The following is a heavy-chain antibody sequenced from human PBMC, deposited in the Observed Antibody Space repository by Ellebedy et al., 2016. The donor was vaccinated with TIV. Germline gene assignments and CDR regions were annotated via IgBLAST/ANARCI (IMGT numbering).Heavy chain of an antibody. CDR2: ISGGGGST. D-gene: IGHD3-10*01. J-gene: IGHJ4*02. Sequence: GESLKISCAASGFTFSSYAMHWVRQAPGKGLEWASGISGGGGSTVYADSVKGRLTISRDNSKNTLYLQMNSLRAEDTAVYYCARDMANKGSITMVRGVDYWGQGTLVTVSS. V-gene: IGHV3-23*01. CDR1: GFTFSSYA. CDR3: ARDMANKGSITMVRGVDY.